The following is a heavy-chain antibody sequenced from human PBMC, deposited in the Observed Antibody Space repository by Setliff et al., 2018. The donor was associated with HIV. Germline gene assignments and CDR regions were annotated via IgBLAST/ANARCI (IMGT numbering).Heavy chain of an antibody. CDR1: GFTFSSYA. CDR3: AKGSSSGYYYYYLDV. J-gene: IGHJ6*03. Sequence: GGSLRLSCAASGFTFSSYAMSWVRQAPGKGLEWVSAISGSGGSTYYADSVKGRSTISRDNSKNTLYLQMNSLRAEDTAVYYCAKGSSSGYYYYYLDVWGKGTTVTVSS. V-gene: IGHV3-23*01. D-gene: IGHD6-6*01. CDR2: ISGSGGST.